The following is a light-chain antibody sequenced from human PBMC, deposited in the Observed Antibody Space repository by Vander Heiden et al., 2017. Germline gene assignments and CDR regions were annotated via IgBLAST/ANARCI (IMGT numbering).Light chain of an antibody. Sequence: DIQMTQSPSSLSASVGDRVTITCQASQDISNYLNWYQQKPGKAPKLLIYDASNLETGVPSRFSGSGSGTDFTFTITSLQPEDIATYYCQQYGNLPTFGLGTKVDIK. J-gene: IGKJ3*01. CDR1: QDISNY. CDR3: QQYGNLPT. CDR2: DAS. V-gene: IGKV1-33*01.